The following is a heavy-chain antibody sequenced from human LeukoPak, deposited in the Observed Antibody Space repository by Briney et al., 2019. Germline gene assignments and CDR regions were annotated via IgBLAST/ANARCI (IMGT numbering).Heavy chain of an antibody. J-gene: IGHJ4*02. Sequence: GGSLRLSCAASGFTLSTNYMSWDRQAPGKGLEWVSVISSGGTPYYADSVKGRFTISRDSSENTLYLQMHSLRAEDTAVYYCARGGAGYAFDYWGQGTLVTVSS. V-gene: IGHV3-66*02. CDR2: ISSGGTP. CDR1: GFTLSTNY. D-gene: IGHD5-12*01. CDR3: ARGGAGYAFDY.